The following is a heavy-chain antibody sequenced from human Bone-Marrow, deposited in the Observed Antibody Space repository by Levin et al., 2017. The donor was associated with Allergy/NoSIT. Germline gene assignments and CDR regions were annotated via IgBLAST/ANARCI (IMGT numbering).Heavy chain of an antibody. CDR1: GFTFAYSA. V-gene: IGHV3-23*01. CDR3: VKHFSH. Sequence: AGESLKISCVASGFTFAYSAMSWVRQAPGKGLEWVSSIRPSSHNTNYVDSVEGRFTVSRDDSKNTLYLQMNSLRVEDTAVYYCVKHFSHWGQGTLVTVSS. J-gene: IGHJ4*02. CDR2: IRPSSHNT.